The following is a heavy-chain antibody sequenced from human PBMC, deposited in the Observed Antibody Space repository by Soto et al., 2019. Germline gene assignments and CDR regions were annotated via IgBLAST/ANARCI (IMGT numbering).Heavy chain of an antibody. D-gene: IGHD3-10*01. J-gene: IGHJ4*02. CDR2: INPFDGSR. CDR3: SRVDPGETSPFDH. Sequence: AASVKVSCKASGYIFTSYYIHCVRQAPGQGLEWMGWINPFDGSRMFAQSFQGRVTMTRDTSTSTVYMEVSSLRSEDTAVYYCSRVDPGETSPFDHWGQGTLVTVSS. CDR1: GYIFTSYY. V-gene: IGHV1-46*03.